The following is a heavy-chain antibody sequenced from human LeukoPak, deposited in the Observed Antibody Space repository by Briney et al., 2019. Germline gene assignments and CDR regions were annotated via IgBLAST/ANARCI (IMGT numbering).Heavy chain of an antibody. CDR1: GGSISSSSYY. V-gene: IGHV4-39*01. CDR3: ARHASKRFDY. CDR2: IYYSGST. Sequence: SETLSLTCSVSGGSISSSSYYWGWIRQPPGKGLEWIGSIYYSGSTYYNPSLKSRVTISVDTSKNQFSLKLSSVTAADTAVYYCARHASKRFDYWGQGTLVTVSS. J-gene: IGHJ4*02.